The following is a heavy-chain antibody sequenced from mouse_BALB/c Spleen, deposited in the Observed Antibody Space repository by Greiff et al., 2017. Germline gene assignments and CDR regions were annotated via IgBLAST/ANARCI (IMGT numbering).Heavy chain of an antibody. CDR3: TRGITTVVADY. J-gene: IGHJ2*01. D-gene: IGHD1-1*01. Sequence: VMLVESGGGLVQPGGSMKLSCVASGFTFSNYWMNWVRQSPEKGLEWVAEIRLKSNNYATHYAESVKGRFTISRDDSKSSVYLQMNNLRAEDTGIYYCTRGITTVVADYWGQGTTLTVSS. V-gene: IGHV6-6*02. CDR2: IRLKSNNYAT. CDR1: GFTFSNYW.